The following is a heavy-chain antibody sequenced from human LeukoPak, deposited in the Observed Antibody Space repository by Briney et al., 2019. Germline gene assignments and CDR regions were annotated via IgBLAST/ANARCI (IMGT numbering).Heavy chain of an antibody. J-gene: IGHJ4*02. CDR2: IYYSGST. D-gene: IGHD1-26*01. V-gene: IGHV4-39*01. Sequence: SETLSLTCSVSGGSMRTPGHYWDWIRHPPGKGLEWIGSIYYSGSTYYNPSLKSRVTIYVDTSKSQFSLKLSSVTAADTAVYYCARPGIVGSKVDYWGQGTLVTVSS. CDR3: ARPGIVGSKVDY. CDR1: GGSMRTPGHY.